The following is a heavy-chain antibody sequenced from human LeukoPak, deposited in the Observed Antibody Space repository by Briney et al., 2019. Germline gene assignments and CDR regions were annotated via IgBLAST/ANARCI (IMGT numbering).Heavy chain of an antibody. J-gene: IGHJ4*02. Sequence: ASVKVSCKASGYTFTGYYMHWMRQAPGQGLEWMGWINPNSGGTNYVQKFQGRVTMTRDTSISTAYMELSRLRSDDTAVYYCARGTTYSSSLYWGQGTLVTVSS. V-gene: IGHV1-2*02. CDR1: GYTFTGYY. CDR2: INPNSGGT. D-gene: IGHD6-6*01. CDR3: ARGTTYSSSLY.